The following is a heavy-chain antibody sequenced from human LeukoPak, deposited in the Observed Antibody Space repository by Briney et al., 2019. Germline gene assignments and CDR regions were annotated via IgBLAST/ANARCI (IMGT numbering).Heavy chain of an antibody. Sequence: PGGSLRLSCAASGFTFSSYAMHWVRQAPGKGLEWVAVISYDGSNKYYTDSVKGRFTISRDNSKNTLYLQMNSLRAEDTAVYYRARDKGGILWFGELLKVGGQGTLVTVSS. CDR1: GFTFSSYA. CDR2: ISYDGSNK. J-gene: IGHJ4*02. CDR3: ARDKGGILWFGELLKV. D-gene: IGHD3-10*01. V-gene: IGHV3-30*04.